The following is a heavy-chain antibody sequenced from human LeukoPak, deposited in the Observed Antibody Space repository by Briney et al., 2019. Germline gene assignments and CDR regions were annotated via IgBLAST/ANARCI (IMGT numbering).Heavy chain of an antibody. V-gene: IGHV3-23*01. D-gene: IGHD3/OR15-3a*01. Sequence: GGSLRLSRAASGFTFSSYAMTWVRQAPGKGLEWVSAISGNGITTYYADSVKGRFSISRDNSKNTLYLQTNSLRAEDTALYYCARRRTGYYVFDYWGQGSLVTVSS. CDR1: GFTFSSYA. CDR2: ISGNGITT. CDR3: ARRRTGYYVFDY. J-gene: IGHJ4*02.